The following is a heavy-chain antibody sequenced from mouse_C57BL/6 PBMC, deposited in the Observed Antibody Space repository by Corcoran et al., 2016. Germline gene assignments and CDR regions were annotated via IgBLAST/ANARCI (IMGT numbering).Heavy chain of an antibody. J-gene: IGHJ3*01. CDR2: INTYSGVP. D-gene: IGHD3-2*02. CDR1: GYTFTTYG. Sequence: QIQLVQSGPELKKPGETVKISCKASGYTFTTYGMSWVKQAPGKGLKWMGWINTYSGVPTYADDFKGRFAFSLETSASTAYLQINNLKNEDTATYFCARGAQVYGACFAYWGQGTVVTVSA. V-gene: IGHV9-3*01. CDR3: ARGAQVYGACFAY.